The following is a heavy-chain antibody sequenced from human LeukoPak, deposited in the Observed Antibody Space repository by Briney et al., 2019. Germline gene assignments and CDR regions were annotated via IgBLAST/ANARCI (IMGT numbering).Heavy chain of an antibody. CDR3: ARGRGAHSYGYGSFDY. J-gene: IGHJ4*02. D-gene: IGHD5-18*01. V-gene: IGHV4-34*01. Sequence: KPSETLSLTCAVYGGSFSGYYWSWIRQPPGKGLEWIGEINHSGSTNYNPSLKSRVTISVDTSKNQFSLKLSSVTAADTAVYYCARGRGAHSYGYGSFDYWGQGTLVTVSS. CDR2: INHSGST. CDR1: GGSFSGYY.